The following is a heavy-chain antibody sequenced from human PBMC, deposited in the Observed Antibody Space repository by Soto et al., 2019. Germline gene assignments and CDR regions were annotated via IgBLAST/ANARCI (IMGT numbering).Heavy chain of an antibody. CDR1: GYTFTGYY. CDR3: ARDFGVIDSPVYYYYGMDV. CDR2: INPNSGGT. J-gene: IGHJ6*02. V-gene: IGHV1-2*04. D-gene: IGHD3-16*01. Sequence: ASVKVSCKASGYTFTGYYMHWVRQAPGQGLEWTGWINPNSGGTNYAQKFQGWVTMTRDTSISTAYMELSRLRSDDTAVYYCARDFGVIDSPVYYYYGMDVWGQGTTVTVSS.